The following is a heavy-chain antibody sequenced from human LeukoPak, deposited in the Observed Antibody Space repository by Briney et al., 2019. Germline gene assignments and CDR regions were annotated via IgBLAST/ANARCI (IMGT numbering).Heavy chain of an antibody. CDR1: GFSFSGDD. Sequence: GGSLRLSCAASGFSFSGDDMHWVRQATGKGLEWVSGIGTAGDTYYSGSVQGRFTISRDNARNSLYLQMNSLRAGDTAVYYCARSRHYGSGSHHDYWGQGTLVTVSS. J-gene: IGHJ4*02. D-gene: IGHD3-10*01. CDR3: ARSRHYGSGSHHDY. V-gene: IGHV3-13*01. CDR2: IGTAGDT.